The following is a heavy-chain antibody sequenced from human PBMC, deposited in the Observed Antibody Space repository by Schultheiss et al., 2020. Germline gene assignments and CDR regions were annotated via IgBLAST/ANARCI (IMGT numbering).Heavy chain of an antibody. CDR1: GFTFSSYW. CDR2: IKSKTDGGTT. D-gene: IGHD2-15*01. J-gene: IGHJ4*02. V-gene: IGHV3-15*01. CDR3: AIELLAVYY. Sequence: GGSLRLSCAASGFTFSSYWMSWVRQASGKGLEWVGRIKSKTDGGTTDYAAPVKGRFTISRDDSKNTLYLQMNSLRAEDTAVYYCAIELLAVYYWGQGTLVTVSS.